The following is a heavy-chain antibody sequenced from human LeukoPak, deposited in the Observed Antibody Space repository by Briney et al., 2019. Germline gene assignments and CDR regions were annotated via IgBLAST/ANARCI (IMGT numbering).Heavy chain of an antibody. J-gene: IGHJ4*02. CDR3: ARGGDYGSGSIN. CDR1: GGTFSSYA. D-gene: IGHD3-10*01. Sequence: ASVKVSCKASGGTFSSYAISWVRQAPGQGLEWMGRIIPILGIANYAQKFQGRVTITADKSTSTAYMELSSLRSEDTAVYYCARGGDYGSGSINWGQGTLVTVSS. V-gene: IGHV1-69*04. CDR2: IIPILGIA.